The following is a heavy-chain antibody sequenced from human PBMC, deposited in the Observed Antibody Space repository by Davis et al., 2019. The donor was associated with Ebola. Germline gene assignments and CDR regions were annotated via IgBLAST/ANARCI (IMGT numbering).Heavy chain of an antibody. CDR1: AYCFTNYW. CDR3: ARSTVGGKSGRWFDH. V-gene: IGHV5-51*01. D-gene: IGHD4-11*01. J-gene: IGHJ5*02. Sequence: GGSLRLSCKGSAYCFTNYWIGWVRQMPGKALAWLGIIYPGDSDIRYSPAFQGQVTISADKSTSTAFLQWSSLKASDTAMYYCARSTVGGKSGRWFDHWGQGTLVTVSS. CDR2: IYPGDSDI.